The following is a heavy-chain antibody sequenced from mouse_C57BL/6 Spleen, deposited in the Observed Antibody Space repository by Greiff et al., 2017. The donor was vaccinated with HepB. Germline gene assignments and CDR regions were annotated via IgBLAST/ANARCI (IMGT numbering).Heavy chain of an antibody. Sequence: VQLQQSGAELVRPGASVKLSCPASGFNIKDDYMHWVKQRPEQGLEWIGWIDPENGDTEYASKFQGKATITAEPSSNTAYLQLSSLTSEDTAVYYCTTSGNYLAYWGQGTLVTVSA. CDR3: TTSGNYLAY. CDR1: GFNIKDDY. CDR2: IDPENGDT. V-gene: IGHV14-4*01. D-gene: IGHD2-1*01. J-gene: IGHJ3*01.